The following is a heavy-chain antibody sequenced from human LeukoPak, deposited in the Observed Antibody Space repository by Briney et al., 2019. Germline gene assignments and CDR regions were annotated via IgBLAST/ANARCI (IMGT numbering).Heavy chain of an antibody. J-gene: IGHJ4*02. D-gene: IGHD3-22*01. CDR3: ARRSDDSSGYTLFDY. V-gene: IGHV4-59*08. Sequence: SETLSPTCTVSGGYINNYYWSWIRQPPGKGPEWIGYIHSSGSTNYSPSLKSRVTISVDTSKNQFSLKLRSVTAADTAVYYCARRSDDSSGYTLFDYWGQGTLVTVSS. CDR1: GGYINNYY. CDR2: IHSSGST.